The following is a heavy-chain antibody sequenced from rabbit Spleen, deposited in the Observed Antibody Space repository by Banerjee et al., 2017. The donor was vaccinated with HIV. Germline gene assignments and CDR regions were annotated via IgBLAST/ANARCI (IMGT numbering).Heavy chain of an antibody. CDR1: GFSFSSNW. J-gene: IGHJ4*01. CDR3: VRDQAGYAGYGPYYFNL. V-gene: IGHV1S45*01. Sequence: LEESGGGLVKPGGTLTLTCTVSGFSFSSNWICWVRQAPGKGLEWIACIDTNDGDTDYANWPKGRFTISKTSSTTVTLQMTSLTAADTATYFCVRDQAGYAGYGPYYFNLWGQGTLVTVS. CDR2: IDTNDGDT. D-gene: IGHD7-1*01.